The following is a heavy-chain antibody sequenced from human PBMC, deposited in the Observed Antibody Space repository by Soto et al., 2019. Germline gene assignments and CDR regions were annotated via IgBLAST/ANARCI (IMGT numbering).Heavy chain of an antibody. CDR3: TRDASRDSSARGWFDP. CDR2: ISSNSAYI. D-gene: IGHD6-13*01. V-gene: IGHV3-21*01. Sequence: PRGSLRLSLADSGFTFLNFTMNWVRQAPGKGLEWVSTISSNSAYIYYTDALRGRFTISRDNAKNSLHLQMNSLRAEDTAVYYCTRDASRDSSARGWFDPWGPGTLVTVSS. CDR1: GFTFLNFT. J-gene: IGHJ5*02.